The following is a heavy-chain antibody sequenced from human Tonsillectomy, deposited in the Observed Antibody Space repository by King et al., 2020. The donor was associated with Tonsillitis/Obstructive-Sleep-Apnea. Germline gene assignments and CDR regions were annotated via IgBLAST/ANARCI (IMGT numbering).Heavy chain of an antibody. V-gene: IGHV3-33*01. D-gene: IGHD3-3*01. J-gene: IGHJ6*03. CDR3: ARDTHDFWSANCYMDV. CDR1: GFTFSSYG. Sequence: VQLVESGGGVVQPGRSLRLSCAASGFTFSSYGMHWVRQAPGKGLEWVAVIWYDGSNKYYADSVKGRFTISRDNSRNTLYLQMNSLRAEDTAVYYCARDTHDFWSANCYMDVWGKGTTVTVSS. CDR2: IWYDGSNK.